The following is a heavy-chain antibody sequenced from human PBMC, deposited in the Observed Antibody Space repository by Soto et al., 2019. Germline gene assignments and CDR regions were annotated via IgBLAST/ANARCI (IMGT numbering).Heavy chain of an antibody. Sequence: QVQLVESGGGVVQPGRSLRLSCAASGFTFSSYAMHWVRQAPGKGLEWVAVISDDGSNNYYADSLKGRFTISRDNSKNPLYLQMNRLRAEDTAVYYCATPLWRDDYNWGYFDLWGRGSLVTVSS. CDR3: ATPLWRDDYNWGYFDL. CDR2: ISDDGSNN. J-gene: IGHJ2*01. V-gene: IGHV3-30-3*01. D-gene: IGHD4-4*01. CDR1: GFTFSSYA.